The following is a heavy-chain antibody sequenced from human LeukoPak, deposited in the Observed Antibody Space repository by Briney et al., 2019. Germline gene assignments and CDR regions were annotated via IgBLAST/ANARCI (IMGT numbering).Heavy chain of an antibody. CDR1: GFTFSSYG. CDR2: ISGSGGST. J-gene: IGHJ4*02. V-gene: IGHV3-23*01. CDR3: AKPLSAASGTDFHY. Sequence: PGGSLRLSCAASGFTFSSYGMTWVRQAPGKGLEWVSTISGSGGSTYYADSVKGRFTISRDNSKNTLYLQMSSLRAEDTAVYYCAKPLSAASGTDFHYWGQGTLVTVSS. D-gene: IGHD6-13*01.